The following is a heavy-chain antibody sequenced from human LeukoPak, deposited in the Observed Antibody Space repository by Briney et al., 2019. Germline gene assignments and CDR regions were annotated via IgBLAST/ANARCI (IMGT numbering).Heavy chain of an antibody. D-gene: IGHD3-16*01. CDR2: ISSSSSYI. J-gene: IGHJ6*03. CDR3: ARWGVPIYYYYMDV. V-gene: IGHV3-21*01. CDR1: GFTFSTYS. Sequence: PGGSLRLSCAASGFTFSTYSMNWVRQAPGKGLEWVSFISSSSSYIYYADSVKGRFTISRDNAKNSLYLQMNSLRAEDTAVYYCARWGVPIYYYYMDVWGKGTTVTVSS.